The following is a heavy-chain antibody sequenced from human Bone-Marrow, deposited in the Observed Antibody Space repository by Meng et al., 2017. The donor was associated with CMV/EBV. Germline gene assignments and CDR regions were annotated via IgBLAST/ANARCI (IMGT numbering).Heavy chain of an antibody. J-gene: IGHJ4*02. CDR2: IYHSGST. CDR3: ARGGRGLYCSSTSCYTGYSSSSTNFDY. Sequence: SETLSLTCTVSGYSISSGYYWGWIRQPPGKGLEWIGSIYHSGSTYYNPSLKSRVTISINTSKNQFSLKLSSVTAADTAVYYCARGGRGLYCSSTSCYTGYSSSSTNFDYWGQGTLVTVSS. V-gene: IGHV4-38-2*02. D-gene: IGHD2-2*02. CDR1: GYSISSGYY.